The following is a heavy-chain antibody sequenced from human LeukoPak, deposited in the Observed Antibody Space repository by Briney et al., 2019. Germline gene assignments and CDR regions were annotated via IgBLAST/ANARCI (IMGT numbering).Heavy chain of an antibody. J-gene: IGHJ4*02. V-gene: IGHV3-66*01. CDR2: IYSGGST. CDR1: EFSVGSNY. Sequence: GGSPRLSCAASEFSVGSNYMTWVRQAPGKGLEWVSLIYSGGSTYYADSVKGRFTISRDNSKNTLYLQMNSLTAEDTAVYYCAKDPLDWGTIYFDYWGQGTLVTVSS. D-gene: IGHD3-9*01. CDR3: AKDPLDWGTIYFDY.